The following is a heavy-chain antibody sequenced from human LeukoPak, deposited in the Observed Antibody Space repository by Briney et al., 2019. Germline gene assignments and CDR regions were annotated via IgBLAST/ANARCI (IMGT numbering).Heavy chain of an antibody. J-gene: IGHJ4*02. CDR2: IYYSGST. V-gene: IGHV4-39*07. CDR1: GGSISSSSYY. CDR3: ARGPILEWLPDY. Sequence: SETLSLTCTVSGGSISSSSYYWGWIRQPPGKGLEWIGSIYYSGSTNYNPSLKSRVTISVDTSKNQFSLKLSSVTAADTAVYYCARGPILEWLPDYWGQGTLVTVPS. D-gene: IGHD3-3*01.